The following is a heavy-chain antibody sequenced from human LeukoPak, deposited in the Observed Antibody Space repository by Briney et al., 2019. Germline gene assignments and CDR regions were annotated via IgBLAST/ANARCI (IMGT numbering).Heavy chain of an antibody. CDR2: INPSGGST. V-gene: IGHV1-46*01. CDR1: GYTFTSYY. D-gene: IGHD4-23*01. Sequence: GASVKVSCKASGYTFTSYYMHWVRQAPGRGLEWMGIINPSGGSTSYAQKFQGRVTMTRDTSTSTVYMELSSLRSEDTAVYYCARTNYGGNYYWYYGMDVWGQGTTVTVSS. J-gene: IGHJ6*02. CDR3: ARTNYGGNYYWYYGMDV.